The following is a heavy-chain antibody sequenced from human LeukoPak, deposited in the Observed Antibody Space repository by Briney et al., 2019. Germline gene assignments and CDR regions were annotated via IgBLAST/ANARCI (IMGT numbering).Heavy chain of an antibody. D-gene: IGHD3-16*01. Sequence: GGSLRLSCTVSGFTVSTNSMSWVRQAPGKGLEWVSFIYSDNTHYSDSVKGRFTLSRDNSKNTLYLQMNSLRAEDTAVFYCAKGGARLHSYYFDYWGQGTLVTVSS. CDR2: IYSDNT. J-gene: IGHJ4*02. V-gene: IGHV3-66*02. CDR3: AKGGARLHSYYFDY. CDR1: GFTVSTNS.